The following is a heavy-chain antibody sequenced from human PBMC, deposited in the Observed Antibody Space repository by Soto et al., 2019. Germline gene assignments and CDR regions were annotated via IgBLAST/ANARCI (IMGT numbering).Heavy chain of an antibody. Sequence: QVQLVQSGAEVKKPGSSVKVSCKTSGGTFSNDIITWVRQAPGQGLEWMGRIIPLLDIANYAQKFQGRVTITADKSTSTAYMELNRVRSADTAGYYCARDSPIGSTFSGYDAVDHWGQATLVTVSS. CDR1: GGTFSNDI. D-gene: IGHD5-12*01. V-gene: IGHV1-69*08. CDR3: ARDSPIGSTFSGYDAVDH. CDR2: IIPLLDIA. J-gene: IGHJ4*02.